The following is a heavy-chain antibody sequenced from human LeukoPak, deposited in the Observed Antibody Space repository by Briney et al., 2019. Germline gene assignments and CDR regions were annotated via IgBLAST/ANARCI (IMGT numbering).Heavy chain of an antibody. Sequence: GGSLRLSCAASGFTFSSYSMNWVRQAPGKGLEWVSSISSSSSYIYYADSVKGRFTISRDNAKNSLYLQMNSLRAGDTAVYYCARAGCSSTSCYRPPNDAFDIWGQGTMVTVSS. D-gene: IGHD2-2*02. CDR1: GFTFSSYS. V-gene: IGHV3-21*01. J-gene: IGHJ3*02. CDR3: ARAGCSSTSCYRPPNDAFDI. CDR2: ISSSSSYI.